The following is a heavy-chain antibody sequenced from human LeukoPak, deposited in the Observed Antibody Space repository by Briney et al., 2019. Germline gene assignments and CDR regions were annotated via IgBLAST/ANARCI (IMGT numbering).Heavy chain of an antibody. CDR1: GGTFSSYA. D-gene: IGHD3-10*01. J-gene: IGHJ5*02. CDR2: IIPIFGTA. CDR3: ARDLWFGESPNPTDWFDP. V-gene: IGHV1-69*13. Sequence: ASVKVSCKASGGTFSSYAISWVRQAPGQGLEWMGGIIPIFGTANYAQKFQGRVTITADESTSTAYMELSSLRSEDTAVYYCARDLWFGESPNPTDWFDPWGQGTLVTVSS.